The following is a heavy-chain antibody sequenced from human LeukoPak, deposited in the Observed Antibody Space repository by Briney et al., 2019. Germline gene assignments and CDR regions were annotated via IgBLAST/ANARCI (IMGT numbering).Heavy chain of an antibody. CDR2: INHSGST. D-gene: IGHD3-10*01. J-gene: IGHJ4*02. CDR3: ASSRRVPGISIGYFDY. CDR1: GGSFSGYY. Sequence: PSETLSLTCAVYGGSFSGYYWSWIRQPPGKGLEWIGEINHSGSTNYNPSLKSRVTISVDTSKNHFSLKLNSVTAADTAVDYCASSRRVPGISIGYFDYWGQGTLVTVSS. V-gene: IGHV4-34*01.